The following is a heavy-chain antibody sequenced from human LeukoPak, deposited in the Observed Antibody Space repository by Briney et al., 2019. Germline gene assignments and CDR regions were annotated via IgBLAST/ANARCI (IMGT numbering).Heavy chain of an antibody. CDR1: GYTFTAYY. J-gene: IGHJ4*02. CDR3: ARDYGGNPFFDY. D-gene: IGHD4-23*01. CDR2: ISPNSAGT. V-gene: IGHV1-2*02. Sequence: ASVKVSCKASGYTFTAYYIHWVRQAPGQGLEWMGWISPNSAGTNYAQKFKDRVTMTRDTSIDTAYMELSGLISDDTALYYCARDYGGNPFFDYWGQGTLVTVSS.